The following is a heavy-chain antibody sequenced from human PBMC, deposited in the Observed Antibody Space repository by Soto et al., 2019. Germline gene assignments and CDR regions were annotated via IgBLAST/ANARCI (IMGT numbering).Heavy chain of an antibody. Sequence: QVQLVESGGGVVQPGRSLRLSCAASGFTFSSYGMHWVRQAPGKGLEWVAVIWYDGSNKYYADSVKGRFTISRGNSKNTLYLQMNSLRAEDTAVYYCARDYDSSGYPRYYFDYWGQGTLVTVSS. CDR1: GFTFSSYG. CDR2: IWYDGSNK. CDR3: ARDYDSSGYPRYYFDY. D-gene: IGHD3-22*01. V-gene: IGHV3-33*01. J-gene: IGHJ4*02.